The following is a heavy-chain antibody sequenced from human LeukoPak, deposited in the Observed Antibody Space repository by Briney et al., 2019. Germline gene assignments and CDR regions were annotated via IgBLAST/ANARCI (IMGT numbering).Heavy chain of an antibody. CDR1: GFTFSSYA. Sequence: GGSLRLSCAASGFTFSSYAMSWVRQAPGKGLEWVSAISGSGGSTYYADSVKGRFTISRDNSKNTLYLQMNSLRAEGTAVYYCAKAPRYYDSSGYYYYKVYFDYWGQGTLVTVSS. D-gene: IGHD3-22*01. J-gene: IGHJ4*02. CDR3: AKAPRYYDSSGYYYYKVYFDY. CDR2: ISGSGGST. V-gene: IGHV3-23*01.